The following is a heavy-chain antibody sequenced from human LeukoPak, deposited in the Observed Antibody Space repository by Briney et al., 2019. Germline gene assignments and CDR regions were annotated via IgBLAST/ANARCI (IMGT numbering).Heavy chain of an antibody. CDR3: ARVMSASVWRSYGSYYYYYYMDI. CDR1: GFTFSSDG. CDR2: IKQDGSEK. V-gene: IGHV3-7*01. D-gene: IGHD3-16*01. Sequence: GGSLRLSCAASGFTFSSDGMSWVRQAPGKGLEWVANIKQDGSEKYSVDSVKGRFTISRDNAKNSLYMQMNSLRAEDTAVYYCARVMSASVWRSYGSYYYYYYMDIWGKGTTVTVSS. J-gene: IGHJ6*03.